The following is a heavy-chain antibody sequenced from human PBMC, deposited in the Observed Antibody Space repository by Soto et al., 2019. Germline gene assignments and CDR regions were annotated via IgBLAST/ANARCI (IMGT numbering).Heavy chain of an antibody. D-gene: IGHD6-19*01. V-gene: IGHV3-64*01. Sequence: GGSLRLSCSASGFTISSYAMHWVRQAPGKGLEYVSAISSNGGSTYYANSVKGRFTISRDNSKNTLYLQMGSLRGEDMAVYYCARDLYTDRIAVAVCWGQGTLVTVSS. J-gene: IGHJ4*02. CDR3: ARDLYTDRIAVAVC. CDR1: GFTISSYA. CDR2: ISSNGGST.